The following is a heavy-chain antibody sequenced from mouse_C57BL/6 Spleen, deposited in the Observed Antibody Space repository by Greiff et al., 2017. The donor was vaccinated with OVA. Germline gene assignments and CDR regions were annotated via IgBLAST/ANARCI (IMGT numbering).Heavy chain of an antibody. V-gene: IGHV1-69*01. CDR1: GYTFTSYW. Sequence: QVQLKESGAELVMPGASVKLSCKASGYTFTSYWMHWVKQRPGQGLEWIGEIAPSDSYTNYNQKFKGKSTLTVDKSSSTAYMQLSSLTSEDSAVYYCAVIYEGYFDVWGTGTTVTVSS. J-gene: IGHJ1*03. CDR3: AVIYEGYFDV. D-gene: IGHD2-3*01. CDR2: IAPSDSYT.